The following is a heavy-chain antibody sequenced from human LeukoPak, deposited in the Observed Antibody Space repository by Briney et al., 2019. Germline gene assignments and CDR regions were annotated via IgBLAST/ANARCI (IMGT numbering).Heavy chain of an antibody. D-gene: IGHD6-13*01. CDR2: INWNGGST. Sequence: GGSLRLSCAAPGFSFDDYGMTWVRQGPGKGLEWVSGINWNGGSTGYADSVKGRFTISRDNAKNSLYLQMNSLRAEDTAVYYCARDRVIAAGEGGYWGQGTLVTVSS. J-gene: IGHJ4*02. CDR1: GFSFDDYG. CDR3: ARDRVIAAGEGGY. V-gene: IGHV3-20*04.